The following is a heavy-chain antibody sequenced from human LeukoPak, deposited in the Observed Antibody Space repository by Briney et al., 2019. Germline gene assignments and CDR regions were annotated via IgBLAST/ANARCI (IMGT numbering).Heavy chain of an antibody. D-gene: IGHD2-21*02. Sequence: ASVKVSCKASGYTFTSYGISWVRQAPGQGLEWMGGIIPIFGTANYAQKFQGRVTITADESTSTAYMELSSLRSEDTAVYYCARGDQSYGLLQFDYWGQGTLVTVSS. CDR3: ARGDQSYGLLQFDY. V-gene: IGHV1-69*13. J-gene: IGHJ4*02. CDR1: GYTFTSYG. CDR2: IIPIFGTA.